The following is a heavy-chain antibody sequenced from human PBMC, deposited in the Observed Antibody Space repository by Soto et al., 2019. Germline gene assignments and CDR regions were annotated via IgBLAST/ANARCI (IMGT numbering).Heavy chain of an antibody. CDR3: ARVYYYDSSAKGPFAFDI. V-gene: IGHV1-69*13. Sequence: ASVKVSCKASGGTFSSYAISWVRQAPGQGLEWMGGIIPIFGTANYAQKFQGRVTITADESTSTAYMELSSLRSEDTAVYYCARVYYYDSSAKGPFAFDIWGQGTMVTVSS. D-gene: IGHD3-22*01. CDR2: IIPIFGTA. J-gene: IGHJ3*02. CDR1: GGTFSSYA.